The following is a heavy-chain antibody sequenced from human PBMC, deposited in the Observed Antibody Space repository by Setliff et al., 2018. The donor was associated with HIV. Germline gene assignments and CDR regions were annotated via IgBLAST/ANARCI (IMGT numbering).Heavy chain of an antibody. D-gene: IGHD1-26*01. CDR3: ARVQWDLLYVPDAFDI. V-gene: IGHV4-59*11. Sequence: SETLSLTCTVSGGSISSHYWSWIRQPPGKGLEWIGYLYSTGSTNYNPSLKSRVTISVDTSKNQFSLQLSSVTAADTAVYYCARVQWDLLYVPDAFDIWGQGIMVTVSS. J-gene: IGHJ3*02. CDR2: LYSTGST. CDR1: GGSISSHY.